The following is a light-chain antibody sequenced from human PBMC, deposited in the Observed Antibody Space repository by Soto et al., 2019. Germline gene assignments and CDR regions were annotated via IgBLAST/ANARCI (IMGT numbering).Light chain of an antibody. V-gene: IGKV3-20*01. Sequence: ETVLRQSPGTLSLSPGDRATLSCRASQTVGTNAVVWFQQKPGQAPRLVMYQTSARATGIPDRFSGSGSGTDFTLTISSLQPEDFATYYCQQSHSFPLTFGGGTKVDI. CDR2: QTS. J-gene: IGKJ4*01. CDR3: QQSHSFPLT. CDR1: QTVGTNA.